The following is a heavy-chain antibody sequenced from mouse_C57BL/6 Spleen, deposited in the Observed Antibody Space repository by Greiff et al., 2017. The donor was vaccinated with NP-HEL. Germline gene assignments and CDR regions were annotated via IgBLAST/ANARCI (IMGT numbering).Heavy chain of an antibody. CDR1: GYTFTSYW. CDR2: IHPNSGST. D-gene: IGHD2-4*01. V-gene: IGHV1-64*01. J-gene: IGHJ3*01. CDR3: ARWGYDYDSFAY. Sequence: QVQLQQSGAELVKPGASVKLSCKASGYTFTSYWMHWVKQRPGQGLEWIGMIHPNSGSTNYNEKFKSKATLTVDKSSSTAYMQLSSLTSEDSAVYYCARWGYDYDSFAYWGQGTLVTVSA.